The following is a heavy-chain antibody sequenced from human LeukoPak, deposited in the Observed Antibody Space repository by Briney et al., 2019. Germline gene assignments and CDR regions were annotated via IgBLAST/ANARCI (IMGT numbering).Heavy chain of an antibody. D-gene: IGHD3-16*01. CDR1: GVSISSSY. CDR3: ARHRAYYDSGPFDY. CDR2: ISYSGST. J-gene: IGHJ4*02. V-gene: IGHV4-59*08. Sequence: PSETLSLTCVVSGVSISSSYWSWIRQPPGKGLEWIGHISYSGSTHSNPSLRSRVTISMDTSNNQFSLKLTSVTAADTAVYYCARHRAYYDSGPFDYWGQGSLVTVSS.